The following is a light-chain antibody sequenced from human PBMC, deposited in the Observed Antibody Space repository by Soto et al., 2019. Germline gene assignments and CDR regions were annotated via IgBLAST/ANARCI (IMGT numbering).Light chain of an antibody. J-gene: IGLJ2*01. CDR1: TSNIGTYY. Sequence: QSVLTQPPSVSAAPGQTVTISCSGSTSNIGTYYVSWYQQLPGTAPKLLIYDNNKRPSGIPDRFSGSKSGTSATLDITGLQTGDEADYYCVTGDSSLSGGGVVFGGGTQLTVL. V-gene: IGLV1-51*01. CDR2: DNN. CDR3: VTGDSSLSGGGVV.